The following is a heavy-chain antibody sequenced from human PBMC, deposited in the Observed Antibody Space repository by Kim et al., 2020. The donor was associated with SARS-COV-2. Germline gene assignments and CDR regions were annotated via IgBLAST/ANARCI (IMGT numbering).Heavy chain of an antibody. CDR3: KQLNGSVRY. Sequence: GGSLRLSCEASGFTVSSYYMSWVRQAPGKGLEWVSAICNGGSRKYEADAVKSLFTISEDNTKNTQHQQKNMLGDETAADYYSKQLNGSVRYGGQG. J-gene: IGHJ4*02. V-gene: IGHV3-23*05. CDR1: GFTVSSYY. D-gene: IGHD3-10*01. CDR2: ICNGGSRK.